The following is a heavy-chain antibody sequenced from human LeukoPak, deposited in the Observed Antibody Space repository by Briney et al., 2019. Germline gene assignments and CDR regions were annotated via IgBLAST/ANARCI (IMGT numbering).Heavy chain of an antibody. V-gene: IGHV5-51*01. CDR2: IYPGDSDT. D-gene: IGHD3-10*01. CDR3: ARRITMVRGVNTPFKWFDP. CDR1: GYSFTSYW. J-gene: IGHJ5*02. Sequence: GESLKISCKGSGYSFTSYWIGWVRQMPGKGLEWMGIIYPGDSDTKYSPSFQGQVTISVDKSISTAYLQWSSLKASDTAMYYCARRITMVRGVNTPFKWFDPWGRGTLVTVSS.